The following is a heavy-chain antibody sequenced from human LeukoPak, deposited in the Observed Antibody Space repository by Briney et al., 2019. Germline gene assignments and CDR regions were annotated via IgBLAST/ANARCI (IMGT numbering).Heavy chain of an antibody. CDR1: GFTFDDYA. CDR2: ISWDGGST. Sequence: GGSLRLSCAASGFTFDDYAMHWVRQAPGKGLEWVSLISWDGGSTYYADSVEGRFTISRDNSKNSLYLQMNSLRAEDTALYYCAKDSGLLRPGYFDYWGQGTLVTVSS. V-gene: IGHV3-43D*03. CDR3: AKDSGLLRPGYFDY. D-gene: IGHD4-17*01. J-gene: IGHJ4*02.